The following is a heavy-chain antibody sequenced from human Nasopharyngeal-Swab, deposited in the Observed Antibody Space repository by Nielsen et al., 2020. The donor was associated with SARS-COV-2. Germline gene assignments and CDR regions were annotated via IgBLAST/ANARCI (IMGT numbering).Heavy chain of an antibody. CDR2: INWNGGST. J-gene: IGHJ3*02. CDR3: ARDKGVSGSSAFDI. Sequence: GGSLRLSCAASGFTFDDYGMGWVRQAPGKGLEWVSGINWNGGSTTYADSAKGRFTISRDNAKNSLYLQMDSLRAEDTALYHCARDKGVSGSSAFDIWGQGTMVIVSS. CDR1: GFTFDDYG. V-gene: IGHV3-20*01. D-gene: IGHD3-10*01.